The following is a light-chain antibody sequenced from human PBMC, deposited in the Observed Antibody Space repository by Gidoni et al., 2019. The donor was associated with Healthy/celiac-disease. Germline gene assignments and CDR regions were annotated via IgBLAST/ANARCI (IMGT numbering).Light chain of an antibody. CDR2: GAS. J-gene: IGKJ4*01. CDR1: QGISSA. CDR3: QQFHNYPLS. V-gene: IGKV1D-13*01. Sequence: AIQLTQSPSSLSASVGDRVIITCRASQGISSALAWYQQQPGKAPKLLIYGASSLESGVPSRFSGSGSGTDFTLTISRLQPEDTATYYCQQFHNYPLSFAGGTRVEL.